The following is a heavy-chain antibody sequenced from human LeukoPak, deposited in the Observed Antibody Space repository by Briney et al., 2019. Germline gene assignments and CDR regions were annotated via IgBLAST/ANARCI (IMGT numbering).Heavy chain of an antibody. V-gene: IGHV1-24*01. CDR1: GYTLTELS. D-gene: IGHD3-10*01. J-gene: IGHJ4*02. CDR2: FDPEDGET. Sequence: ASVKVSCKVSGYTLTELSMHWVRQPPGKGLEWMGGFDPEDGETIYAQKFQGRVTMTEDTSTDTAYMELSNLRSEDTAVYYCATPRHLWFGELSSFDYWGQGTLVTVSS. CDR3: ATPRHLWFGELSSFDY.